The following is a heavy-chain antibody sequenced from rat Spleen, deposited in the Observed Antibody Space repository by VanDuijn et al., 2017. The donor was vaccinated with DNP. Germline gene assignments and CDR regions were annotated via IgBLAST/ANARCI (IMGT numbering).Heavy chain of an antibody. CDR3: AVLGRYY. V-gene: IGHV2-41*01. J-gene: IGHJ2*01. CDR2: IWNNGGT. Sequence: QVQLKESGPGLVQPSQTLSLTCTVAGFSLTIYNVHWIRQPPGKGLEWLGVIWNNGGTRYNSGLKSRLSISRDTSKSQVFLKMNSVQTEDTAMYFCAVLGRYYWGHGVMVTVSS. CDR1: GFSLTIYN.